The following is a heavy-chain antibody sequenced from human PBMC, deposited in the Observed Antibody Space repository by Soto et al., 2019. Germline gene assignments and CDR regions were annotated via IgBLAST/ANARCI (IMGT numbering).Heavy chain of an antibody. Sequence: GASVKVSCKASGGTFSSYTISWVRQAPGQGLEWMGRIIPILGIANYAQKFQGRVTITADKSTSTAYMELSSLRSEDTAVYYCATQAYGGSWYEYFQHWGQGTLVTVSS. CDR3: ATQAYGGSWYEYFQH. V-gene: IGHV1-69*02. CDR2: IIPILGIA. CDR1: GGTFSSYT. D-gene: IGHD2-15*01. J-gene: IGHJ1*01.